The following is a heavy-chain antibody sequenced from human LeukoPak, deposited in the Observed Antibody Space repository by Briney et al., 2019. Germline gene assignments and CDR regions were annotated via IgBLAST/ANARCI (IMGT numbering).Heavy chain of an antibody. CDR1: GFTLSSFA. Sequence: GGSLRLSCAASGFTLSSFAMSWVRQAPGSGLEWVSGISGSGEYTYYADSVKGRFTISRDNSKNTLYLQMNSLRAEDTAVYYCARVIYGGNRSGYYYYYYMDVWGKGTTVTVSS. J-gene: IGHJ6*03. CDR3: ARVIYGGNRSGYYYYYYMDV. D-gene: IGHD4-23*01. CDR2: ISGSGEYT. V-gene: IGHV3-23*01.